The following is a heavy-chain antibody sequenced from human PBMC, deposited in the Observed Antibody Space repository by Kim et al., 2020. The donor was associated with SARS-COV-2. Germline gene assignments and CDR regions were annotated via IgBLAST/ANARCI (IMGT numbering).Heavy chain of an antibody. CDR1: GFTFSSYS. Sequence: GGSLRLSCAASGFTFSSYSMNWVRQAPGKGLEWVSSISSTSAYIFYADSLRGRFTISRDNAESSVYLQMNSLRAEDTAIYYCARLPAAGGWYQFDALDI. CDR2: ISSTSAYI. CDR3: ARLPAAGGWYQFDALDI. D-gene: IGHD6-19*01. J-gene: IGHJ3*02. V-gene: IGHV3-21*01.